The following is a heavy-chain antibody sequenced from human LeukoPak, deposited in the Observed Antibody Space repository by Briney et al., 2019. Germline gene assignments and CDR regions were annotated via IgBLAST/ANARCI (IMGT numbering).Heavy chain of an antibody. CDR3: ARGGGYGYYYYYYYMDV. D-gene: IGHD5-18*01. V-gene: IGHV1-69*05. CDR1: GGTFSSYA. CDR2: SIPIFGTG. J-gene: IGHJ6*03. Sequence: ASVKVSFKASGGTFSSYAISLVRQAPGQGLEWMGGSIPIFGTGNYAQKCQGRVTITTDESTSTAYMELSSLRSEDTAVYYCARGGGYGYYYYYYYMDVWGKGTTVTVSS.